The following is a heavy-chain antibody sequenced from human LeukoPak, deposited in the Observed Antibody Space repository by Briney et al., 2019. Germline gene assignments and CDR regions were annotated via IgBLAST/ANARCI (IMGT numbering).Heavy chain of an antibody. V-gene: IGHV4-59*12. CDR2: IHYSGST. D-gene: IGHD3-3*01. CDR1: GGSISSYY. J-gene: IGHJ6*02. CDR3: ARTLGVVIIGPVAPRLDGMDV. Sequence: KPSETLSLNCTVSGGSISSYYWSWIRQPPGKELEWIGYIHYSGSTNYNPSLKSRVTMSVDTSKSQFSLKLSSVTAADTAVYYCARTLGVVIIGPVAPRLDGMDVWGQGTTVTVSS.